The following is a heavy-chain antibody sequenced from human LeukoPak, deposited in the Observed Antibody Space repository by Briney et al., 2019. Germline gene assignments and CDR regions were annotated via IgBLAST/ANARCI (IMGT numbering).Heavy chain of an antibody. D-gene: IGHD6-13*01. Sequence: PSETLSLTCTVSGGSISSGDYYWSWVRQPPGKGLEWIGYIYYSGRTYYNPSLKSRVTISVDTSKNQFSLKLSSVTAADTAVYYCARGTMSSSWTNDAFDIWGQGTMVTVSS. CDR3: ARGTMSSSWTNDAFDI. CDR2: IYYSGRT. J-gene: IGHJ3*02. CDR1: GGSISSGDYY. V-gene: IGHV4-30-4*01.